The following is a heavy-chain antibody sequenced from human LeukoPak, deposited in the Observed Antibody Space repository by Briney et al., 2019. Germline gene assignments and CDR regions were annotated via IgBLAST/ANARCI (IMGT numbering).Heavy chain of an antibody. J-gene: IGHJ5*02. D-gene: IGHD3-22*01. CDR3: ARESYYYDSSGYYQYNWFDP. Sequence: SQTLSLTCTVSGGSISSGGYYWSWIRQPAGKGLEWIGRIYTSGSTNYNPSLKSRVTMSVDTSKNQFSLKLSSVTAADTAVYYCARESYYYDSSGYYQYNWFDPWGQGTLVTVSS. CDR2: IYTSGST. V-gene: IGHV4-61*02. CDR1: GGSISSGGYY.